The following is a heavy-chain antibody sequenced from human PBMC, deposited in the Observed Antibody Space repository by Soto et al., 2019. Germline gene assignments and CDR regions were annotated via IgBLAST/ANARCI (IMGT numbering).Heavy chain of an antibody. CDR2: IYYSGYT. CDR3: ARHGQWLVTGYYYYGMDV. CDR1: GGSISSSSYY. V-gene: IGHV4-39*01. Sequence: LSLTCTVSGGSISSSSYYWGWIRQPPGKGLEWIGSIYYSGYTYYNPSLKSRVTISVDTSKNQFSLKLSSVTAADTAVYYCARHGQWLVTGYYYYGMDVWGQGTTVTVS. D-gene: IGHD6-19*01. J-gene: IGHJ6*02.